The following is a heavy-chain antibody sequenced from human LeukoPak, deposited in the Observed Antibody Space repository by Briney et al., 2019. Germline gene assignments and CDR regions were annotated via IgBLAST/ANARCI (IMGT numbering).Heavy chain of an antibody. D-gene: IGHD5-12*01. CDR2: ISSSSSYK. Sequence: SGGSLRLSCAASGFTFSSYSMNWVRQAPGKGLEWVSSISSSSSYKYYADSMKVRFTIPRDKANNSLYLQMNSLRAEDTAVYYCARVKEASAFDIWGQGTMVTVSS. CDR1: GFTFSSYS. CDR3: ARVKEASAFDI. V-gene: IGHV3-21*01. J-gene: IGHJ3*02.